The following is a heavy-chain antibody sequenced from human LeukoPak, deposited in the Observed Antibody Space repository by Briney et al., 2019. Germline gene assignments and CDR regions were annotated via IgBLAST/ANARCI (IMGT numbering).Heavy chain of an antibody. CDR1: GYTFTSYY. D-gene: IGHD3/OR15-3a*01. Sequence: ASVKVSCKASGYTFTSYYMHWVRQAPGQGLEGMGIINHSGGSTNYAQKFQGKLTIPMDTSTSTVYMELSSLRSEDTALYYCARGPIPGTFDYWGQGTLVTVSS. CDR2: INHSGGST. J-gene: IGHJ4*02. CDR3: ARGPIPGTFDY. V-gene: IGHV1-46*03.